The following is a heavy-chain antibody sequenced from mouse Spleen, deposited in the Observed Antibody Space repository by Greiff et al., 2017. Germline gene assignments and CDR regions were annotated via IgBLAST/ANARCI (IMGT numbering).Heavy chain of an antibody. Sequence: QVHVKQPGAELVRPGSSVKLSCKASGYTFTSYWMHWVKQRPIQGLEWIGNIDPSDSETHYNQKFKDKATLTVDKSSSTAYMQLSSLTSEDSAVYYCARDYYYGSSYFDYWGQGTTLTVSS. CDR3: ARDYYYGSSYFDY. J-gene: IGHJ2*01. CDR2: IDPSDSET. D-gene: IGHD1-1*01. V-gene: IGHV1-52*01. CDR1: GYTFTSYW.